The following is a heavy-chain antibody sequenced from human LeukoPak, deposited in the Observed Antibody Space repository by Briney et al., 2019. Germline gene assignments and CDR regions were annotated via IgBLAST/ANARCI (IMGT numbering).Heavy chain of an antibody. CDR1: GFTFSNYV. CDR3: AKDRDDSGDYVFDH. D-gene: IGHD4-17*01. J-gene: IGHJ4*02. CDR2: IGRSGHFT. Sequence: PGGSLRLSCAASGFTFSNYVMSWVRQAPGKGLEWVSVIGRSGHFTNYADSVKGRFTISRDNSKDTLSLQMSSLRAEDTAIYYCAKDRDDSGDYVFDHWGQGILVTVSS. V-gene: IGHV3-23*01.